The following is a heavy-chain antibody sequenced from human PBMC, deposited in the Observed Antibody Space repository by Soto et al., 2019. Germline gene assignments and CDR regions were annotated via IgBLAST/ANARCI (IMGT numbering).Heavy chain of an antibody. Sequence: GASVKVSCKASGYTFTSYDIYWVRQATGQGLEWMGWMNPNTGNSGYAQKFQGRFTISRDDSKSIAYLQMNSLKTEDTAVYYCMWSSWWGAYYFDYWGQGTLVTVSS. J-gene: IGHJ4*02. CDR3: MWSSWWGAYYFDY. D-gene: IGHD6-13*01. CDR2: MNPNTGNS. V-gene: IGHV1-8*01. CDR1: GYTFTSYD.